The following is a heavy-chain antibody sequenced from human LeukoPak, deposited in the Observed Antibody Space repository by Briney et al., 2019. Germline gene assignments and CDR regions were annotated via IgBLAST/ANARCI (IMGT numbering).Heavy chain of an antibody. V-gene: IGHV3-74*01. J-gene: IGHJ4*02. CDR2: INSDGSTT. D-gene: IGHD7-27*01. CDR1: GFTFTDNW. CDR3: AKEHLWGSIHFDY. Sequence: GGSLRLSCAVSGFTFTDNWMHWVRQVPGKGLVWVSRINSDGSTTGYADSVKGRFTISRDNAKNTLYLQMNSLRAEDTAVYYCAKEHLWGSIHFDYWGQGTLVTVSS.